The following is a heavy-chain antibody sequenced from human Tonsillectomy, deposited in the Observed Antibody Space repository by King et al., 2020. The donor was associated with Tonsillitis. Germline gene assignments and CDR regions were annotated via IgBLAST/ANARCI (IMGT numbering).Heavy chain of an antibody. J-gene: IGHJ6*02. CDR1: GFTFDDYT. Sequence: VQLVESGGVVVQPGGSLRLSCAASGFTFDDYTMHWVRQAPGKGLEWVSLISWDGGSTYYADSVKGRFTISRDNSKNSLYLQMTSLRAADTALYYCAKAGYFYGIEVWGQGTTVTVSS. V-gene: IGHV3-43*01. CDR2: ISWDGGST. CDR3: AKAGYFYGIEV.